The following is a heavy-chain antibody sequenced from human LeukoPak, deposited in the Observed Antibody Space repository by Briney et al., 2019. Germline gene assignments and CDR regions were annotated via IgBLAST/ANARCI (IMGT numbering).Heavy chain of an antibody. D-gene: IGHD6-19*01. CDR1: GFTFSNYG. CDR2: ISSSSNYI. CDR3: ARVSNSGWGSRFDP. J-gene: IGHJ5*02. Sequence: PGGSLRLSCTASGFTFSNYGMSWVRQAPGKGLEWVSSISSSSNYIYYADSVKGRFTISRDNAKNSLYLQMNSLRAEDTAVYYCARVSNSGWGSRFDPWGQGTLVTVSS. V-gene: IGHV3-21*01.